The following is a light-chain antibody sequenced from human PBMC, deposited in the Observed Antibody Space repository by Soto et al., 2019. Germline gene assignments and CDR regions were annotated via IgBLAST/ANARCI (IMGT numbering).Light chain of an antibody. V-gene: IGLV2-23*02. CDR1: GSDVGAYNL. CDR3: CSYAGTVAYV. Sequence: HSDLNHPASGTRVPGQALPIFYAGTGSDVGAYNLVSWYQQHPGKAPKLIICEVNTRPSGISNRFSGSKSGDTASLTISGLQAEDEADYFCCSYAGTVAYVFGTGTKVTVL. CDR2: EVN. J-gene: IGLJ1*01.